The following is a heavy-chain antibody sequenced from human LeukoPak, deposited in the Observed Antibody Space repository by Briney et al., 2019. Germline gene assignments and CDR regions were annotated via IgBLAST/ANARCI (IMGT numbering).Heavy chain of an antibody. CDR3: ARASTPGGPFDY. Sequence: GGSLRLSCAASRFTFSNYWMHWVRQAPGKGLVWVSRITSDGSSTSYADSVRGRFTVSRDNAKNTLYLQMNSLRAEDTAVYYCARASTPGGPFDYWGQGTLVTVSS. D-gene: IGHD4-23*01. CDR2: ITSDGSST. J-gene: IGHJ4*02. V-gene: IGHV3-74*01. CDR1: RFTFSNYW.